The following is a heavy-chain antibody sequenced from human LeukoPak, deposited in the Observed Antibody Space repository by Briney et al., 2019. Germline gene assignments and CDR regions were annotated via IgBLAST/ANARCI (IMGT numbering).Heavy chain of an antibody. D-gene: IGHD3-22*01. CDR3: ARDSSGYLSLDY. Sequence: GGSLRLSCAASGFTFNTYLMHWVRQPPGKGLEWVAVIWYDGINKYYAGFVKGRFTISRDNSKNTLYLQMNSLRAEDTAVYYCARDSSGYLSLDYWGQGTLVTVSS. CDR1: GFTFNTYL. J-gene: IGHJ4*02. V-gene: IGHV3-33*08. CDR2: IWYDGINK.